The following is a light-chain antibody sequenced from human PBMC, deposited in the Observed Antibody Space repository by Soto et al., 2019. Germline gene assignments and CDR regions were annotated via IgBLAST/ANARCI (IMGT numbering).Light chain of an antibody. Sequence: DIQMTQSPSSLSASVGDRVTITCRSSQGISNYLAWYQQQPVKVPKLLIYVASTLQSGVPSRFSGSGSGTDFTLTISSLQTEDVATYYCQKYNSAPWTFGQGTKVDIK. CDR2: VAS. V-gene: IGKV1-27*01. CDR1: QGISNY. J-gene: IGKJ1*01. CDR3: QKYNSAPWT.